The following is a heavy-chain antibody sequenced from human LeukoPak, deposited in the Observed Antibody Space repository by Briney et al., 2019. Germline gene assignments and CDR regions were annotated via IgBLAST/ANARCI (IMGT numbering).Heavy chain of an antibody. Sequence: SVKVSCNASGGTFGSYAISWVRQAPGQGLEWMGGIIPIFGTADYAQKFQGRVTITADESTSTAYMELSSLRSEDTAVYYCARDVSSSGYYYYYMDVWGKGTTVTVSS. CDR3: ARDVSSSGYYYYYMDV. D-gene: IGHD3-22*01. CDR1: GGTFGSYA. V-gene: IGHV1-69*13. CDR2: IIPIFGTA. J-gene: IGHJ6*03.